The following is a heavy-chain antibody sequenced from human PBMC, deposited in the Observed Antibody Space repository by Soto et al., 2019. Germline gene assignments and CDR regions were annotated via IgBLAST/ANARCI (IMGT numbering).Heavy chain of an antibody. D-gene: IGHD4-4*01. Sequence: PSETLSLTCIVSGRSMSSNYWSGLRQSPDKGLEWLGYVFYGGTDYNPSLGGRVTMSVETSKRQFSLTLSSVTAADTAVYYCAAYRGALYFDFWGQGIQVTVSS. CDR2: VFYGGT. CDR1: GRSMSSNY. V-gene: IGHV4-59*03. CDR3: AAYRGALYFDF. J-gene: IGHJ4*02.